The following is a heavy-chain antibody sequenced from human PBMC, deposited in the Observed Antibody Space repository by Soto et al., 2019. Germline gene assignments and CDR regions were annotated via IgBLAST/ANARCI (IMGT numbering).Heavy chain of an antibody. CDR3: AREPSI. CDR2: VYCSGST. CDR1: GGSISSGGYY. J-gene: IGHJ4*02. Sequence: QVQLQESGPGLVKPSQTLSLTCTVSGGSISSGGYYWSWIRQHPGKGLEWIGYVYCSGSTYYNPSPNSRVNISVDTSKNQFSLKLSSVTAGETAVYYCAREPSIWGQGTLVTVSS. V-gene: IGHV4-31*03.